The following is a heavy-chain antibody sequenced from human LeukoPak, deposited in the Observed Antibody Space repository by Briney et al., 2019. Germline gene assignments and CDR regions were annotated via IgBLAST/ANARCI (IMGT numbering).Heavy chain of an antibody. V-gene: IGHV4-39*07. CDR3: ARAYYYDSSGGAYAFDI. D-gene: IGHD3-22*01. CDR1: GASISSSTYY. J-gene: IGHJ3*02. CDR2: ASYSGNT. Sequence: SETLSLTCTVSGASISSSTYYWGWIRQPPGKGLEWIGSASYSGNTYYNPSLKSRVTILVDTSKNQFSLKMTSVTAADTAVYYCARAYYYDSSGGAYAFDIWGQGTMVTVSS.